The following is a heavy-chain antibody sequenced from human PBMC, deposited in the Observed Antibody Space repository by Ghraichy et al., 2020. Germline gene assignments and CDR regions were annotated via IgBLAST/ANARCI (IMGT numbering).Heavy chain of an antibody. Sequence: SETLSLTCTVSSGSINNYYWNWIRQPPGKELEWIGYIYFSGSTNYNPSLKSRVAISVDTSKNQFSLKLSSVTAADTAVYYCARKASSHNWYPFDYWGQGALVTVSS. D-gene: IGHD1-1*01. CDR3: ARKASSHNWYPFDY. CDR1: SGSINNYY. CDR2: IYFSGST. J-gene: IGHJ4*02. V-gene: IGHV4-59*01.